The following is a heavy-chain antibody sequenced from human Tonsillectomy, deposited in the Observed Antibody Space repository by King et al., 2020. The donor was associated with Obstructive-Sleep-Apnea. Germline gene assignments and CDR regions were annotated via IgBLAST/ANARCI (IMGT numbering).Heavy chain of an antibody. D-gene: IGHD3-16*01. Sequence: VQLVESGAEVKKPGESLKISCRGSGYSFATYWIGWVRQMPGKGLEWMGSIYPGYSDTRYSPSFQGLVTISADKSINTAYRQWSSLKAPDTAMYYSARQRRGEWAFDYWGHGTLLTVSS. CDR1: GYSFATYW. CDR3: ARQRRGEWAFDY. J-gene: IGHJ4*01. V-gene: IGHV5-51*01. CDR2: IYPGYSDT.